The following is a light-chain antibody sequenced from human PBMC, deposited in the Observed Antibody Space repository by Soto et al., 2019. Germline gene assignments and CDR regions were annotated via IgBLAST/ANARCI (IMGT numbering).Light chain of an antibody. Sequence: EIVLTHSPATLSLSPGERATLSCRASQSVSSSYLAWYQQKPGLAPRLLIYGASSRATGIPDRFSGSGSGTDFTLTITRLEPEDFAVYYCQQYGTSPWTVGQGTKVEIK. CDR3: QQYGTSPWT. V-gene: IGKV3D-20*01. J-gene: IGKJ1*01. CDR2: GAS. CDR1: QSVSSSY.